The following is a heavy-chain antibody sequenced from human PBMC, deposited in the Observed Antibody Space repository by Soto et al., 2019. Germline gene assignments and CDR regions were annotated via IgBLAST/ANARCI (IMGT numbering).Heavy chain of an antibody. D-gene: IGHD6-6*01. CDR3: ARARAEYSSSFSYYFDS. CDR1: GYTFATYG. V-gene: IGHV1-18*01. Sequence: GASVKVYCKASGYTFATYGITWVRQAPGQGLEWVAWISVHTGDTKYAQKLQGRVTLTTDTFTTTAYMELRGLTSDDTAIYYCARARAEYSSSFSYYFDSWGQGTLVTVS. J-gene: IGHJ4*02. CDR2: ISVHTGDT.